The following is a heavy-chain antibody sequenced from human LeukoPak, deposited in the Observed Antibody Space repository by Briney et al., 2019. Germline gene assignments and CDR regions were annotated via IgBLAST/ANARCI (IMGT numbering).Heavy chain of an antibody. CDR2: INWNSDTK. CDR1: GYAFHNYA. CDR3: AKDTGGNGAYFYAMDV. V-gene: IGHV3-9*01. J-gene: IGHJ6*02. Sequence: GRSLRLSCVGSGYAFHNYAMHWVRRPPGKGLEWVSAINWNSDTKAYADSVKGRFTISRDRARNSLYLQMDSLRPEDTALYYCAKDTGGNGAYFYAMDVWGQGTSVTVSS. D-gene: IGHD4-23*01.